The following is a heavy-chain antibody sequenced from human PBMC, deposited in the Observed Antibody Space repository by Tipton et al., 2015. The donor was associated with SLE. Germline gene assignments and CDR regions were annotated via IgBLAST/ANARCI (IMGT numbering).Heavy chain of an antibody. CDR1: GGSISTYY. CDR2: VHYSGIT. D-gene: IGHD1-14*01. V-gene: IGHV4-59*01. J-gene: IGHJ1*01. CDR3: ARDLAENPAEYFQR. Sequence: LRLSCNVSGGSISTYYWSWIRQPPGKGLEWIGYVHYSGITNYNPSLKSRVTISINTSENQISLKLRSVTAADTAVYYCARDLAENPAEYFQRWGQGTLVTVSS.